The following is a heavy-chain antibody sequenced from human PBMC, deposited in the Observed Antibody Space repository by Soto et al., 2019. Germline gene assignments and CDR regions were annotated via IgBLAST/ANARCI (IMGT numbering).Heavy chain of an antibody. V-gene: IGHV4-31*03. CDR1: GGSISSGGYY. Sequence: QVQLQESGPGLVKPSQTLSLTCTVSGGSISSGGYYWSWIRQHPGKGLEWIGYIYYSGSTYYNPSLKRRVNVAVDTSKNQSYLQLSSVTAAETAVYYCAREDGSESYYISAFDIWGQGTMVTVSS. J-gene: IGHJ3*02. CDR2: IYYSGST. CDR3: AREDGSESYYISAFDI. D-gene: IGHD3-10*01.